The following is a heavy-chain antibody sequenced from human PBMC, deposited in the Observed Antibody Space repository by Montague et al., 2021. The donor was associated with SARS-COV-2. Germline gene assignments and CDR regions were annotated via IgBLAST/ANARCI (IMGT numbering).Heavy chain of an antibody. V-gene: IGHV4-34*01. Sequence: SETLSLTCAVYGGSFSGYYWNWIRQPPGKGLEWIGEINHSGSAKYNPSLKRRVTISVDTSKNQFSLKLNSVTAADTAVYYCARLGEGVVPAPILGVGPYYSYFSMDVWGKGATVTVSS. CDR3: ARLGEGVVPAPILGVGPYYSYFSMDV. CDR2: INHSGSA. CDR1: GGSFSGYY. D-gene: IGHD2-2*02. J-gene: IGHJ6*03.